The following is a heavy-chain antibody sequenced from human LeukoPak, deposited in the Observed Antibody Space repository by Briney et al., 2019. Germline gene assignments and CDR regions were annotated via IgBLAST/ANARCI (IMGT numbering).Heavy chain of an antibody. Sequence: ASVKVSCKASGYTFTSYGISWVRQAPGQGLEWMGWISAYNGNTNYAQKLQGRVTTTTDTSTSTAYMELRSLRSDDTAVYCCARDGLEPGLGDYWGQGTLVTVSS. CDR2: ISAYNGNT. CDR1: GYTFTSYG. V-gene: IGHV1-18*01. CDR3: ARDGLEPGLGDY. J-gene: IGHJ4*02. D-gene: IGHD1-1*01.